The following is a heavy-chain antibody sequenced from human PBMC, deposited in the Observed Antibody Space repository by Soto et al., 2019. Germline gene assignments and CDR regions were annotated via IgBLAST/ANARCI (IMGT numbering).Heavy chain of an antibody. Sequence: VGSLRLSCAASGFTFSSYAMSWVRQAPVKVLEWVSYISSSSSVIYYADSLKGRFTVARDNAKNALYLQMNSLRDEDTAVYYCARVAAGATSYYSGSGYDDPSDIWGQGTMVTVSS. CDR1: GFTFSSYA. V-gene: IGHV3-48*02. J-gene: IGHJ3*02. D-gene: IGHD3-22*01. CDR2: ISSSSSVI. CDR3: ARVAAGATSYYSGSGYDDPSDI.